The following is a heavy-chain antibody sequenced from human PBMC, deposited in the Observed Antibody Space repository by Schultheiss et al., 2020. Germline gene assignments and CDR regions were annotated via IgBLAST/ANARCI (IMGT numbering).Heavy chain of an antibody. V-gene: IGHV4-59*01. CDR1: GGSISSYY. Sequence: SETLSLTCTVSGGSISSYYWGWIRQPPGKGLEWIAYIYYSGTTNYNPSLKSRVTISVDTSKNQFSLKLSSVTAADTAVYYCARTGGRSVTTGPNYYFDYWGQGTLVTSPQ. CDR3: ARTGGRSVTTGPNYYFDY. CDR2: IYYSGTT. D-gene: IGHD4-17*01. J-gene: IGHJ4*02.